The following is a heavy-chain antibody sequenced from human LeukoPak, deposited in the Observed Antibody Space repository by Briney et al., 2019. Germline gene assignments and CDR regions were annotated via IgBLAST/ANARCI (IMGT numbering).Heavy chain of an antibody. CDR2: ISVYNGHT. J-gene: IGHJ4*02. Sequence: ASVKVSCKASGCSFMRYGINWVRQAPGQGLEWMGWISVYNGHTNYIQKLQGRVTMTRDTSTSTVYMELSSLRSEDTAVYYCARFAVHRRLTVAGQFGLDYWGQGTLVTVSS. D-gene: IGHD6-19*01. CDR3: ARFAVHRRLTVAGQFGLDY. CDR1: GCSFMRYG. V-gene: IGHV1-18*01.